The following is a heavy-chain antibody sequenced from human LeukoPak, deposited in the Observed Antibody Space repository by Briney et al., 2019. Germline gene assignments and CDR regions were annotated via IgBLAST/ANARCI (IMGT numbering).Heavy chain of an antibody. CDR1: GGTFSSYA. V-gene: IGHV1-69*01. CDR2: IIPIFGTA. D-gene: IGHD2-2*01. Sequence: SVKVSCKASGGTFSSYAISWVRQAPGQGLEWMGGIIPIFGTANYAQKFQGRVTITADESTSTAYMELSSLRSEDTAVYYCARGPHYCSSTSCFHYYYMDVWGKGTTVTVSS. J-gene: IGHJ6*03. CDR3: ARGPHYCSSTSCFHYYYMDV.